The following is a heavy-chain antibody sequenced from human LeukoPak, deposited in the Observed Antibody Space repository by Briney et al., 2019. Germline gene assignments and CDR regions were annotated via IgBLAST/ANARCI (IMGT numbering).Heavy chain of an antibody. CDR3: ASGYLSGNPYLSFDL. CDR2: ISYDGSNK. CDR1: GFTFSSYT. J-gene: IGHJ2*01. Sequence: GGSLRLSCEVSGFTFSSYTIHWVRQAPGKGLEWVAVISYDGSNKYYADSVKGRFTISRDNSKNTLYLQMNSLIAEDTAVYYCASGYLSGNPYLSFDLWGRGTLVTVSS. D-gene: IGHD1-26*01. V-gene: IGHV3-30-3*01.